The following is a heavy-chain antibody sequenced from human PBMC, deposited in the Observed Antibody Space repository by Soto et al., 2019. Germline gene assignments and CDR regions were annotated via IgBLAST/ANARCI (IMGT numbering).Heavy chain of an antibody. V-gene: IGHV3-23*01. CDR2: ISGSGGST. J-gene: IGHJ4*02. CDR1: GFTFSSYA. D-gene: IGHD5-12*01. CDR3: AKDLDIVATITSYFDY. Sequence: GGSLRLSCAASGFTFSSYAMSWVRQAPGKGLEWVSAISGSGGSTYYADSVKGRFTISRDNSKNTLYLQMNSLRAEDTAVYYCAKDLDIVATITSYFDYWGQGTLVTVSS.